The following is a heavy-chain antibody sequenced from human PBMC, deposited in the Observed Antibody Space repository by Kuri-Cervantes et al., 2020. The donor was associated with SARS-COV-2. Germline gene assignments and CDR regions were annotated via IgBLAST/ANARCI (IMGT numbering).Heavy chain of an antibody. CDR1: GFTFSSYA. Sequence: GESLKISCAASGFTFSSYAMHWVRQAPGKGLEWVAVMSYDGSNKYYADSVKGRFTISRDNPKNTLYLQMNSLRAEDTAVYYCARSRGGSYHGGFDYWGQGTLVTVSS. D-gene: IGHD1-26*01. CDR2: MSYDGSNK. V-gene: IGHV3-30-3*01. J-gene: IGHJ4*02. CDR3: ARSRGGSYHGGFDY.